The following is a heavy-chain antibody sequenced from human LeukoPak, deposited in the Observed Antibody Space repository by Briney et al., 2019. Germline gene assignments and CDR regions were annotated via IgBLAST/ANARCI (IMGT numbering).Heavy chain of an antibody. CDR3: AKSNYYGSGSYFGPFDY. D-gene: IGHD3-10*01. CDR2: ISWNSGSI. CDR1: GFTFDDYA. V-gene: IGHV3-9*01. Sequence: PGGSLRLSCAASGFTFDDYAMHWVRQAPGKGLEWVSGISWNSGSIGYADSVKGRFTISRDNAKNSLYLQMNSLRAEDTALYYCAKSNYYGSGSYFGPFDYWGQGTLATVSS. J-gene: IGHJ4*02.